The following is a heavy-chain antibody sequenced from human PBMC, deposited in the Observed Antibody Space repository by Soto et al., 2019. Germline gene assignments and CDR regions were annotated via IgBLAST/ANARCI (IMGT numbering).Heavy chain of an antibody. V-gene: IGHV3-21*01. D-gene: IGHD2-2*01. CDR3: GRDPQGFMCSSTSCYPYYFDY. CDR2: ISSSSSYI. CDR1: GFTFSSYS. J-gene: IGHJ4*02. Sequence: EVQLVESGGGLVKPGGSLRLSCAASGFTFSSYSMNWVRQAPGKGLEWVSSISSSSSYIYYADSVKGRFTISRDNAKNSLYLQMNSLRAEDTAVYYCGRDPQGFMCSSTSCYPYYFDYWGQGTLVTVSS.